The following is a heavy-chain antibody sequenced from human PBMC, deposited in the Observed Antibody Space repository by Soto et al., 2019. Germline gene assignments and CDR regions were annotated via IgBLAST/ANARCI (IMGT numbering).Heavy chain of an antibody. Sequence: EVQLVESGGGLVQPGGSLRLSCAASGFTFSSYWMHWVRQAPGKGLVWVSRIHSDGGTTTYADSVKGRFTMSRDNAKNTLYLQMNSLSAEDTAVYYCARTYGSTSHFDYWGQGTLVTVSS. CDR3: ARTYGSTSHFDY. J-gene: IGHJ4*02. CDR1: GFTFSSYW. CDR2: IHSDGGTT. D-gene: IGHD2-2*01. V-gene: IGHV3-74*01.